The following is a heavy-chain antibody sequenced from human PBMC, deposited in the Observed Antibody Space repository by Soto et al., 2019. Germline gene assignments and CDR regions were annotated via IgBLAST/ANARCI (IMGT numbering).Heavy chain of an antibody. Sequence: SGPTLVNPTQTLTLTCTFSGFSLSTSGVGVGWIRQPPGKALEWLALIYWDDDKRYSPSLKSRLTITKDTSENQVVLTMTNMDPVDTATYYCAHSLIPNWGSRGAFDYWGQGTLVTVSS. J-gene: IGHJ4*02. D-gene: IGHD7-27*01. CDR2: IYWDDDK. CDR1: GFSLSTSGVG. V-gene: IGHV2-5*02. CDR3: AHSLIPNWGSRGAFDY.